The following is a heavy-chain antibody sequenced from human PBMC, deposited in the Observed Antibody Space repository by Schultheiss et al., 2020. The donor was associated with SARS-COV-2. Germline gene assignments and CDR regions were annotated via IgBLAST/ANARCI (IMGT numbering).Heavy chain of an antibody. V-gene: IGHV4-39*07. Sequence: SETLSLTCTVSGGSISSYYWGWIRQPPGKGLEWIGSIYYSGSTYYNPSLKSRVTISVDTSKNQFSLKLSSVTAADTAVYYCARDRVYSGSYSDYFDYWGQGTLVTVSS. CDR3: ARDRVYSGSYSDYFDY. J-gene: IGHJ4*02. CDR2: IYYSGST. CDR1: GGSISSYY. D-gene: IGHD1-26*01.